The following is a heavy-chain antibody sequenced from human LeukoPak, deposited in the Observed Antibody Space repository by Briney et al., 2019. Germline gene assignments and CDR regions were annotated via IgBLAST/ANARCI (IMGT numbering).Heavy chain of an antibody. V-gene: IGHV4-31*03. CDR3: ARGRTTGNYYYFYGMDV. CDR1: GGSVSSGGYY. D-gene: IGHD4-17*01. J-gene: IGHJ6*02. CDR2: IYYSGST. Sequence: SETLSLTCTVSGGSVSSGGYYWSWLRQHPGKGLEWIGYIYYSGSTYFNPSLKSRVTISLDTPKNQFSLKLSSVTAADTAVYYCARGRTTGNYYYFYGMDVWGQGTTVTVSS.